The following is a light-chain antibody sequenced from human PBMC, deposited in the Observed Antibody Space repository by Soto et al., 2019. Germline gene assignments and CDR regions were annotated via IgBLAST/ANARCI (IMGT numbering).Light chain of an antibody. CDR1: QSVSRH. Sequence: EIVLTQSPATLSLSPGERATLSCKASQSVSRHLAWYQHKPGQAPRLLIYDASNRATGIPAKFSGSGFGTDFTLHISSLEPEDSAVYYCQQCSNWPPSYTFGQGTKLDIK. CDR3: QQCSNWPPSYT. CDR2: DAS. V-gene: IGKV3-11*01. J-gene: IGKJ2*01.